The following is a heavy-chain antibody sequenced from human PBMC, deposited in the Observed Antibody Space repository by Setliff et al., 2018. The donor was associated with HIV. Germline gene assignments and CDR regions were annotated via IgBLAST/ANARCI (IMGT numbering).Heavy chain of an antibody. CDR2: INYSGST. Sequence: SETLSLTCTVSGGSISSGGSSWGWIRQPPGKGLEWIGYINYSGSTFYNPSLKSRVTMSIDTSTSTVYMELSSLRSEDTAVYYCARDPAPSSSASYFQHWGQGTPVTVSS. CDR3: ARDPAPSSSASYFQH. D-gene: IGHD6-6*01. V-gene: IGHV4-30-2*01. CDR1: GGSISSGGSS. J-gene: IGHJ1*01.